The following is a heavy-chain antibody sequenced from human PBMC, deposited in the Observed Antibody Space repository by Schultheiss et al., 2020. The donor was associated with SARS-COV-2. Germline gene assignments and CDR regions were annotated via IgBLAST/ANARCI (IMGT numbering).Heavy chain of an antibody. V-gene: IGHV4-59*10. CDR2: IYTSGST. CDR3: ARVHPGYYGMDV. CDR1: GGSFSGYY. J-gene: IGHJ6*02. Sequence: SETLSLTCAVYGGSFSGYYWSWIRQPAGKGLEWIGRIYTSGSTNYNPSLKSQVTMSVDTSKNQYSLKLSSVTAADTAVYYCARVHPGYYGMDVWGQGTTVTVSS.